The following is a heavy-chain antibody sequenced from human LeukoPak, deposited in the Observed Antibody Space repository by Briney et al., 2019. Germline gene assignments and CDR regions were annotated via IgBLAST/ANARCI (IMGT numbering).Heavy chain of an antibody. CDR3: ARGGNYDILTGYIFDY. CDR1: GFTFSNYW. Sequence: GGSLRLSCAASGFTFSNYWMSWVRQPPGKGLEWVANIKHDGGDKHYLDSVKGRFTIARASAKNSVNLQMNSMRAEATAVYYCARGGNYDILTGYIFDYWGQGTLVTVSS. D-gene: IGHD3-9*01. V-gene: IGHV3-7*03. J-gene: IGHJ4*02. CDR2: IKHDGGDK.